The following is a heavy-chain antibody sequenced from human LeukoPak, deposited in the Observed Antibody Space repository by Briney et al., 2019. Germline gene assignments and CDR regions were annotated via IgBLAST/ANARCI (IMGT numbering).Heavy chain of an antibody. CDR2: ISYDGNNK. CDR1: GFTFSTYA. V-gene: IGHV3-30-3*01. Sequence: PGRSLRLSCAASGFTFSTYAMHWVRQAPGKGLEWVAVISYDGNNKYYADSKKGRFTISRDNSKNTLYLQMKSLRAEDTAVYYCAHYSSSDVDYWGQGTLVTVSS. D-gene: IGHD4-11*01. J-gene: IGHJ4*02. CDR3: AHYSSSDVDY.